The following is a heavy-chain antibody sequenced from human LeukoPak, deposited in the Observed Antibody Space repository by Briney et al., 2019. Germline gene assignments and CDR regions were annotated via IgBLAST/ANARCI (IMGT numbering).Heavy chain of an antibody. CDR2: INHSGST. CDR3: ARGFKYPVTSCYAFDY. V-gene: IGHV4-34*01. CDR1: GGSFSGYY. J-gene: IGHJ4*02. D-gene: IGHD2-2*01. Sequence: KPSETLSLTCAVYGGSFSGYYWSWIRQPPGKGLEWIGEINHSGSTNYNPSLKSRVTISVDTSKNQFSLKLSSVTAADTAVYYCARGFKYPVTSCYAFDYWGQGTLVTASS.